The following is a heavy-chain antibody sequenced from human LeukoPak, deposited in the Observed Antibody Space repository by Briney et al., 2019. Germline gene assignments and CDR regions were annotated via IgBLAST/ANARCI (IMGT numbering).Heavy chain of an antibody. Sequence: PGGSLRLSCAASGFTFSSYGMPWVRQAPGKGLEWVAVIWYDGSNKYYADSVKGRFTISRDNSKNTLYLQMNSLRAEDTAVYYCAVAYSGYDSVKYFDYWGQGTLVTVSS. D-gene: IGHD5-12*01. CDR1: GFTFSSYG. V-gene: IGHV3-33*01. CDR2: IWYDGSNK. J-gene: IGHJ4*02. CDR3: AVAYSGYDSVKYFDY.